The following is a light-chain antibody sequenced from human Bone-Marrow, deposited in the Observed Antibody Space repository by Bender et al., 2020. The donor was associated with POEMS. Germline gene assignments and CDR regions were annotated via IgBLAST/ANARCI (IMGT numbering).Light chain of an antibody. V-gene: IGLV2-14*03. J-gene: IGLJ2*01. Sequence: QSALTQPRSVSGSPGQSVTISCTGTSSDVGGYNYVSWYQQHPSKAPKLMIYDVNNRPSGVSNRFSGSKSGNTASLTISGLQSEDEADYYCTSYTSTNTLVLFGGGTTLTVL. CDR3: TSYTSTNTLVL. CDR2: DVN. CDR1: SSDVGGYNY.